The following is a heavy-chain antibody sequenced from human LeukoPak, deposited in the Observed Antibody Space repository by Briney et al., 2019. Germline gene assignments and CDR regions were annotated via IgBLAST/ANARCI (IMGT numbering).Heavy chain of an antibody. CDR2: IDPRDSYT. D-gene: IGHD6-19*01. CDR1: GYSFTSYW. Sequence: GESLKISCKGSGYSFTSYWITWVRQMPGKGLEWMGRIDPRDSYTNYSPSFQGHVTISADKSISTAYLQCSSLKTSDTAMYYCARGHSSGWMAWFDPWGQGTLVTVSS. V-gene: IGHV5-10-1*01. J-gene: IGHJ5*02. CDR3: ARGHSSGWMAWFDP.